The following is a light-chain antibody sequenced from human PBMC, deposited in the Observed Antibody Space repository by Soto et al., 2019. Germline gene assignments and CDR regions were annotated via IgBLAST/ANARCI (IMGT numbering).Light chain of an antibody. CDR1: QSVSSN. V-gene: IGKV3-15*01. CDR2: GVS. J-gene: IGKJ1*01. CDR3: QQYNAWPRT. Sequence: EIVFTQSPGTLSASPVATPTLSCRASQSVSSNLACYQQKPGQAPRLLIYGVSTRATGIPARFSGSGSETEFTLTISSLQSEDFAVYYCQQYNAWPRTFGQGTKVDIK.